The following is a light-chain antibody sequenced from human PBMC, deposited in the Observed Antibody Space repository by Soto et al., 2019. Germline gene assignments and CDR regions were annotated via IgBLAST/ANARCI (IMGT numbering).Light chain of an antibody. V-gene: IGKV3-15*01. CDR2: GAS. CDR1: QSVSSN. CDR3: QQYNNWPPLT. J-gene: IGKJ1*01. Sequence: EIEMTQSPSTLSVSPGERATLSCRASQSVSSNLDWYQQKPGQAPRLLIYGASTRATGIPARFSGSGSGTEFTLTISSLQSEDFAVYYCQQYNNWPPLTFGPGTKVEIK.